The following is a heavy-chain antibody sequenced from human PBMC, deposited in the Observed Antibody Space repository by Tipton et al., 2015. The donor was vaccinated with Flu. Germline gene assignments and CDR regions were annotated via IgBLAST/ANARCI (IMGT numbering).Heavy chain of an antibody. CDR1: GFTPSSFA. CDR3: ARAPPYDWYFDL. J-gene: IGHJ2*01. Sequence: RSLRLSCVGSGFTPSSFAMHWVRQAPGQGLEWVAATWFDGTKEYYAASVKGRFTISRDDSKNTVSLEMNSLRAEDTAVYYCARAPPYDWYFDLWGRGTLVTVSS. CDR2: TWFDGTKE. D-gene: IGHD3-16*01. V-gene: IGHV3-33*01.